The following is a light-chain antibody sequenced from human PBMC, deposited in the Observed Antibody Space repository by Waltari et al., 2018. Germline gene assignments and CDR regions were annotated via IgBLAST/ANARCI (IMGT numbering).Light chain of an antibody. Sequence: EIVLTQSPDTLSLSPGERATLSCRASQIVGTYLAWYQQKSGQTPRLLIYDAANRATGIPARFSGSGSGTDFTLTISSLDPEDFAIYYCQQRGSWPLTFGGGTKLEI. V-gene: IGKV3-11*01. J-gene: IGKJ4*01. CDR1: QIVGTY. CDR2: DAA. CDR3: QQRGSWPLT.